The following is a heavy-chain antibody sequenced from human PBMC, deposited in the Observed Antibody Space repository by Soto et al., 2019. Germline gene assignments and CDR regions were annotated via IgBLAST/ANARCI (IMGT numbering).Heavy chain of an antibody. CDR1: GGTFSSYA. CDR2: IIPIFGTA. Sequence: SVKVSCKASGGTFSSYAISWVRQAPGQGLEWMGGIIPIFGTANYAQKFQGRVTITADKSTSTAYMELSSLRSEDTAVYYCARESIDYDSSGYPKPFDYWGQGTLVTVS. CDR3: ARESIDYDSSGYPKPFDY. J-gene: IGHJ4*02. V-gene: IGHV1-69*06. D-gene: IGHD3-22*01.